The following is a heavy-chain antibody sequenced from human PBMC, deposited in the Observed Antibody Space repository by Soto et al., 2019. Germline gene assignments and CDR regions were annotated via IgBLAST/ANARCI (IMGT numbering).Heavy chain of an antibody. CDR3: ARDMHAGFTQYFDP. CDR2: ISTRSDYT. V-gene: IGHV3-11*06. J-gene: IGHJ5*02. Sequence: GGSLRLACSASGFTFSDYYMTWIRQAPGKGLEWISYISTRSDYTNYADSVKGRFTISRDNAKSSLYLQMNTLRAEDTAVYYCARDMHAGFTQYFDPWGQGTLVTVSS. D-gene: IGHD2-8*01. CDR1: GFTFSDYY.